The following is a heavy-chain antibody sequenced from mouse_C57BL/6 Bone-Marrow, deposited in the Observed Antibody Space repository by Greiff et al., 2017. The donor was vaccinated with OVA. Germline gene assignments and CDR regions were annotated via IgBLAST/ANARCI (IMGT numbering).Heavy chain of an antibody. CDR2: ISYDGSN. D-gene: IGHD2-1*01. CDR1: GYSITSGYY. CDR3: ARESFYYGNFGAY. J-gene: IGHJ3*01. V-gene: IGHV3-6*01. Sequence: EVKLMESGPGLVKPSQSLSLTCSVTGYSITSGYYWNWIRQFPGNKLEWMGYISYDGSNNYNPSLKNRISITRDTSKNQFFLKLNSVTTEDTATYYCARESFYYGNFGAYWGQGTLVTVSA.